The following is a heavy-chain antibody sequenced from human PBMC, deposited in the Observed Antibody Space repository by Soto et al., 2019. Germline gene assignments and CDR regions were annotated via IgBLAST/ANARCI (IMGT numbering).Heavy chain of an antibody. V-gene: IGHV3-74*01. CDR2: IQSDGSST. J-gene: IGHJ3*02. Sequence: LRLSCAASGFSFSAHWMHWVRQAPGKGLVWVSRIQSDGSSTSYADSAKGRFTISRDNAKNTLILQMNSLRAEDTAVYFCVRMGIDAFDIWGQGTMVTVSS. CDR3: VRMGIDAFDI. D-gene: IGHD1-26*01. CDR1: GFSFSAHW.